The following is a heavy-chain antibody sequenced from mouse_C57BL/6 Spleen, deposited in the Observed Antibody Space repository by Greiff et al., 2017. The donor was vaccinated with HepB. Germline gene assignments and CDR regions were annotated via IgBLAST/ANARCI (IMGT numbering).Heavy chain of an antibody. D-gene: IGHD1-1*01. CDR3: AQTTVVAFDY. CDR1: GYTFTSYW. V-gene: IGHV1-52*01. CDR2: IDPSDSET. Sequence: QVQLQQPGAELVRPGSSVKLSCKASGYTFTSYWMHWVKQRPIQGLEWIGNIDPSDSETHYNQKFKDKATLTVDKSSSTAYMQFSSLTSEDSAVYYCAQTTVVAFDYWGQGTTLTVSS. J-gene: IGHJ2*01.